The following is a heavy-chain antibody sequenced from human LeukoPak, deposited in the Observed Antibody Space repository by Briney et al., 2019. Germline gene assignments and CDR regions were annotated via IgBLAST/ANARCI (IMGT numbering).Heavy chain of an antibody. V-gene: IGHV7-4-1*02. CDR2: INTNTGNP. CDR1: GYTFTDFY. Sequence: GASVKVSCKASGYTFTDFYMNWVRQAPGQGLEWMGWINTNTGNPTYAQGFTGRFVFSLDTSVSTAYLQISSLKAEDTAVYYCARDPFMITFGGVMGGAYFDYWGQGTLVTVSS. CDR3: ARDPFMITFGGVMGGAYFDY. J-gene: IGHJ4*02. D-gene: IGHD3-16*01.